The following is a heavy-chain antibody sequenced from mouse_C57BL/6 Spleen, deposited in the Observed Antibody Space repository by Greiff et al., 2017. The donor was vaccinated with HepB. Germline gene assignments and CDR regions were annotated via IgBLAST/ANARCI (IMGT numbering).Heavy chain of an antibody. CDR2: IDPSDSYT. V-gene: IGHV1-69*01. Sequence: VQLQQPGAELVMPGASVKLSCKASGYTFTSYWMHWVKQRPGQGLEWIGEIDPSDSYTNYNQKFKGKSTLTVDKSSSTAYMQLSSLTSEDSAVYYCARFRWGYAMDYWGQGTSVTVSS. CDR3: ARFRWGYAMDY. D-gene: IGHD2-3*01. CDR1: GYTFTSYW. J-gene: IGHJ4*01.